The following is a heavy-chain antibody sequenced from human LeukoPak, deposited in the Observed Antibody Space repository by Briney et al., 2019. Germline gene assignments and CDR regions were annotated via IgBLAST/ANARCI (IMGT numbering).Heavy chain of an antibody. Sequence: GASVTVSCKASGGTFSSYAISWVRQAPGQGLEWMGGIIPIFGTPNYAQKFQGRVTITADESTNTAYMELSSLRSEDTAVYYCARGWLAETMVVTPYNYWGQGTLVTVSS. D-gene: IGHD4-23*01. CDR2: IIPIFGTP. CDR3: ARGWLAETMVVTPYNY. J-gene: IGHJ4*02. V-gene: IGHV1-69*13. CDR1: GGTFSSYA.